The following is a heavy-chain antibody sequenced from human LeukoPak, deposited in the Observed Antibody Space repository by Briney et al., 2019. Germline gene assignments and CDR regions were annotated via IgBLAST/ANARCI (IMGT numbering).Heavy chain of an antibody. CDR3: ARERQQLVKGFDP. J-gene: IGHJ5*02. CDR1: GYTFTDYA. CDR2: INTGKGNT. V-gene: IGHV1-3*04. Sequence: GASVKVSCKASGYTFTDYAMHWVRQAPGERLEWMGWINTGKGNTKYSQKFQGRVTITRDTSASTAYMELSSLRSEDTAVYYCARERQQLVKGFDPWGQGTLVTVSS. D-gene: IGHD6-13*01.